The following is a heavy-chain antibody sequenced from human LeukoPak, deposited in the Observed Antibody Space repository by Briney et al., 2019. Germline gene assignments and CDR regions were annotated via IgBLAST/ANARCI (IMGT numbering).Heavy chain of an antibody. CDR3: AKRHDYGEVQDY. J-gene: IGHJ4*02. CDR1: GFTFSSYG. Sequence: GGSLRLSCATSGFTFSSYGMHWVRQAPGKGLEWAAVISYDGGNKYYADSVKGRFTISRDNPKNTLYLQMNSLRAEDTAVYYCAKRHDYGEVQDYWGQGTLVTVSS. D-gene: IGHD4-17*01. CDR2: ISYDGGNK. V-gene: IGHV3-30*18.